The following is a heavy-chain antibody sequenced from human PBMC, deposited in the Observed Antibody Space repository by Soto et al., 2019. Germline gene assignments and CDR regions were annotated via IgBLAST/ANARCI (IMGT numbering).Heavy chain of an antibody. J-gene: IGHJ5*02. CDR1: GFSLSTSEVG. D-gene: IGHD2-2*01. CDR3: AHSQIVGVPGASSHWFDP. Sequence: SGPTLVNPTETLTLTCSFSGFSLSTSEVGVGWIRQPPGKALEWLALIYWNDDKRYSPSLKNRLTITKDTSRNQVVLTMTNMDPVDTATYYCAHSQIVGVPGASSHWFDPWGQGTLVTVSS. CDR2: IYWNDDK. V-gene: IGHV2-5*01.